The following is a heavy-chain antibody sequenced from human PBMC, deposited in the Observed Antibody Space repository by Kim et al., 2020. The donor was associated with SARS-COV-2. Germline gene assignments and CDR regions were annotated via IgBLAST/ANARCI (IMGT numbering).Heavy chain of an antibody. J-gene: IGHJ6*02. CDR3: ARDTYYDILTGRKDYYYYYGMDV. CDR1: GYTFTSYG. CDR2: ISAYNGNT. V-gene: IGHV1-18*01. Sequence: ASVKVSCKASGYTFTSYGISWVRQAPGQGLEWMGWISAYNGNTNYAQKLQGRVTMTTDTSTSTAYMELRSLRSDDTAVYYCARDTYYDILTGRKDYYYYYGMDVWGQGTTVTVSS. D-gene: IGHD3-9*01.